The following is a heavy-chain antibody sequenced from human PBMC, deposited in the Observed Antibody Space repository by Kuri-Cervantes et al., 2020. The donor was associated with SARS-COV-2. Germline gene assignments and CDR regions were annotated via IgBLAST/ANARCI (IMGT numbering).Heavy chain of an antibody. D-gene: IGHD2-15*01. CDR1: GGSVSSRSHY. CDR2: IYYDGSG. V-gene: IGHV4-39*01. J-gene: IGHJ5*02. CDR3: ARRVSPLAASNWFDP. Sequence: SRTLSLTCTVPGGSVSSRSHYWGWIRQPPRQGLVWIVGIYYDGSGHYNPSLKSRGTISVDTSKNQFSLKLSLVTAADTAVYYCARRVSPLAASNWFDPWGQGTLVTVSS.